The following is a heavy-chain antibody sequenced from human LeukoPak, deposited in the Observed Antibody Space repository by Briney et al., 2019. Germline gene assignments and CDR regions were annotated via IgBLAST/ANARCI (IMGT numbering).Heavy chain of an antibody. Sequence: GGSLRLSCTPSGFTFSSHAMSWVRQAPGKGLEWVSAISGSGGSTYYADSVKGRFTISRDNSKNTLYLQMNSLRAEDTAVYYCAKGALRWLQDDYWGQGTLVTVSS. CDR1: GFTFSSHA. D-gene: IGHD5-24*01. J-gene: IGHJ4*02. CDR3: AKGALRWLQDDY. CDR2: ISGSGGST. V-gene: IGHV3-23*01.